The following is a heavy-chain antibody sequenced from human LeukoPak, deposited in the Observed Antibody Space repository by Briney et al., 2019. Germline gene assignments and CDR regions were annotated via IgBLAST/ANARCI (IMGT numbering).Heavy chain of an antibody. J-gene: IGHJ4*02. CDR1: GFTFSSYG. V-gene: IGHV3-30*18. D-gene: IGHD3-16*01. CDR3: AKDGEHVKFGGASFDY. CDR2: ISYDGSNK. Sequence: GGSLRLSCAASGFTFSSYGMHWVRQAPGKGLEWVAVISYDGSNKYYADSVKGRFTISRDDSKNTLYLQMNSLRAEDTAVYYCAKDGEHVKFGGASFDYWGQGTLVTVSS.